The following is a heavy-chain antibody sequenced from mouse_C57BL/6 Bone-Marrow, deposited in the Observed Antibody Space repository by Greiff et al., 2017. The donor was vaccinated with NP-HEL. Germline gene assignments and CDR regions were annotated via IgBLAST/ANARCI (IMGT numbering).Heavy chain of an antibody. Sequence: EVKVVESGGGLVQPKGSLKLSCAASGFSFNTYAMNWVRQAPGKGLEWVARIRSKSNNYATYYADSVKDRFTISRDDSESMLYLQMNNLKTEDTAMYYCVRGSSYVGYWYFDVWGTGTTVTVSS. CDR3: VRGSSYVGYWYFDV. V-gene: IGHV10-1*01. J-gene: IGHJ1*03. CDR1: GFSFNTYA. D-gene: IGHD1-1*01. CDR2: IRSKSNNYAT.